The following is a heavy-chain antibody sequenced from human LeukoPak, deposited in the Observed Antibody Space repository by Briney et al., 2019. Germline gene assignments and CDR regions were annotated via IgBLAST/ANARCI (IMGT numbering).Heavy chain of an antibody. CDR1: GFAFSDYY. Sequence: PGGSLRLSCAASGFAFSDYYMTWIRQAPGKGLEWVSYISSGSSYTNYGDAVKGRFTISRDNAKNSLYLQMNSLRAEDTAVYYCAREYSSGGYYYYGMDVWGQGTTVTVSS. D-gene: IGHD6-19*01. CDR3: AREYSSGGYYYYGMDV. J-gene: IGHJ6*02. CDR2: ISSGSSYT. V-gene: IGHV3-11*06.